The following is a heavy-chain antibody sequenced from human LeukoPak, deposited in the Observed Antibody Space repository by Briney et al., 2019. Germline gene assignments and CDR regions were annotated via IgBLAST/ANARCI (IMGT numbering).Heavy chain of an antibody. V-gene: IGHV4-38-2*01. CDR3: ARALGYCSSTSCYTPIDY. CDR2: IYHSGST. CDR1: GYSISSGYY. J-gene: IGHJ4*02. D-gene: IGHD2-2*02. Sequence: SETLSLTCAVSGYSISSGYYWGWIRQPPGKGLEWIGRIYHSGSTYYNPSLKSRVTISVDTSKNQFSLKLSSVTAADTAVYYCARALGYCSSTSCYTPIDYWGQGTLVTVSS.